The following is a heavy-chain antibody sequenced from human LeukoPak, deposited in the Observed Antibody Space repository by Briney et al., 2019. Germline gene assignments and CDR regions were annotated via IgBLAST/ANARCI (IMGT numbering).Heavy chain of an antibody. CDR1: GYTFTGYY. Sequence: GASVKVSCKASGYTFTGYYMHWVRQAPGQGLEWMGWINPNSGGTNYAQKFQGRVTMTRDTSISTAYMELSRLSSDDTAVYYCARDSTIFGVVILDYWGQGTLVTVSS. J-gene: IGHJ4*02. D-gene: IGHD3-3*01. CDR2: INPNSGGT. V-gene: IGHV1-2*02. CDR3: ARDSTIFGVVILDY.